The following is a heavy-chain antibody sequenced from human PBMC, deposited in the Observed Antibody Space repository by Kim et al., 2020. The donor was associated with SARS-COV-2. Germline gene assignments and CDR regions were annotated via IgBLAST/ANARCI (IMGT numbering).Heavy chain of an antibody. D-gene: IGHD6-19*01. CDR1: GFTFSTYA. CDR2: IIDTGDAT. Sequence: GGSLRLSCAASGFTFSTYAMSWVRQAPGKGLEWVSSIIDTGDATYYADSVRGRFTISRDNSKKTLFLQINSLRGDDTAIYYCARGAAVADTYYFTSWGQGTLVTVFS. CDR3: ARGAAVADTYYFTS. J-gene: IGHJ4*02. V-gene: IGHV3-23*01.